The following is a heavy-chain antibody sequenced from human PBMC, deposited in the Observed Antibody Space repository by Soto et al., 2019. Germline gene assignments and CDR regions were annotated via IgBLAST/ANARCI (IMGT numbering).Heavy chain of an antibody. CDR3: ARDLGVDTAMASGAFDI. CDR2: IIPIFGTA. Sequence: GASVKVSCKASGGTFSSYAISWVRQAPGQGLEWMGGIIPIFGTANYAQKFQGRVTITADESTSTAYMELSSLRSEDTAVYYCARDLGVDTAMASGAFDIWGQGTMVTVS. CDR1: GGTFSSYA. V-gene: IGHV1-69*13. D-gene: IGHD5-18*01. J-gene: IGHJ3*02.